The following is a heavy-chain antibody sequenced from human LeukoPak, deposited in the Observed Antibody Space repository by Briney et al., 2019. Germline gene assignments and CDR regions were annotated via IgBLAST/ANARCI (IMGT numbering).Heavy chain of an antibody. Sequence: GGSLRLSCAASGFTFSNYWMNWVRQAPGKGLEWVANIKQDGSEKYYVDSVKGRFTISRDNAKNSLYLQMNSLRAEDTAVYYCATRGDWLDPWGQGTLVTVSS. CDR2: IKQDGSEK. CDR1: GFTFSNYW. V-gene: IGHV3-7*03. CDR3: ATRGDWLDP. J-gene: IGHJ5*02.